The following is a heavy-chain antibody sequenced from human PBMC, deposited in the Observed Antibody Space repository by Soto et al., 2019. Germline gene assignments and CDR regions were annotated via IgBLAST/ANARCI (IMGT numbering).Heavy chain of an antibody. CDR2: IYHSGST. CDR1: GGSISSGGYS. J-gene: IGHJ4*02. D-gene: IGHD3-22*01. CDR3: ARGDDSSGYSY. Sequence: PSETLSLTCAVSGGSISSGGYSWSWIRQPPGKGLEWIGYIYHSGSTYYNPSLKSRVTISVDRSKNQFSLKLSSVTAADTAVYYCARGDDSSGYSYWGQGTLVTVPS. V-gene: IGHV4-30-2*01.